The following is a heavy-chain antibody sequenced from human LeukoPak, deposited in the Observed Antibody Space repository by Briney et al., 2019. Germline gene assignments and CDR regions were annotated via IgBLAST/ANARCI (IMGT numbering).Heavy chain of an antibody. V-gene: IGHV1-18*01. CDR2: INPYNGET. D-gene: IGHD3-9*01. CDR3: ARDYDILTGYWAPNFDY. CDR1: GYSFTSFA. J-gene: IGHJ4*02. Sequence: ASVKVSCKASGYSFTSFAISWVRQAPGQGLEWMGWINPYNGETNYAQKLQGRVTMTTDTSTSTAYMELRSLRSDDTAVYYCARDYDILTGYWAPNFDYWGQGTLVTVSS.